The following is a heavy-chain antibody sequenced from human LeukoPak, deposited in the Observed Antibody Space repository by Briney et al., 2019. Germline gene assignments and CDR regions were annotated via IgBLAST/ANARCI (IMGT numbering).Heavy chain of an antibody. CDR2: IIPIFGTA. V-gene: IGHV1-69*13. CDR3: AREGTYYDFWSGRGAYDY. J-gene: IGHJ4*02. D-gene: IGHD3-3*01. CDR1: GYTFTSYA. Sequence: GASVKVSCKSSGYTFTSYAISWVRQAPGQGLEWMGGIIPIFGTANYAQKFQGRVTITADESTSTAYMELSSLRSEDTAVYYCAREGTYYDFWSGRGAYDYWGQGTLVTVSS.